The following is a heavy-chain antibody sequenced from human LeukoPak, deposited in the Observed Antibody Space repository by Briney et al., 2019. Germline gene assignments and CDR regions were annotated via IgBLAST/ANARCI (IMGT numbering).Heavy chain of an antibody. CDR2: ISSSRSTI. J-gene: IGHJ3*02. V-gene: IGHV3-48*01. CDR3: ARDRSDAFDI. D-gene: IGHD3-16*02. CDR1: GFTFSSYT. Sequence: GGSLRLSCAASGFTFSSYTMNWVRQAPGKGLEWISYISSSRSTIYYTDSVKGRFTISRDNAKSSLYLQMNSLRAEDTAVYYCARDRSDAFDIWGQGTMVTVSS.